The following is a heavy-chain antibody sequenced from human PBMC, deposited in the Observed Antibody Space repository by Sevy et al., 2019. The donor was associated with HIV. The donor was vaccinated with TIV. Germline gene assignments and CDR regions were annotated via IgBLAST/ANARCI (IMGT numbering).Heavy chain of an antibody. CDR3: ATVGIAVAGTGDY. Sequence: GGSLRLSCAASGFTFSSYWMHWVRQAPGKGLVWVSRINSDGSSTSYADSVKGRFTISRDNAKNTLYLQMNSLRAEDTAVHYCATVGIAVAGTGDYWAREPWSPSPQ. J-gene: IGHJ4*02. D-gene: IGHD6-19*01. CDR1: GFTFSSYW. CDR2: INSDGSST. V-gene: IGHV3-74*01.